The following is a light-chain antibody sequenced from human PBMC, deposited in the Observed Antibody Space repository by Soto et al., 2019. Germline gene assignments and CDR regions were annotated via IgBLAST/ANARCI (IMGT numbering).Light chain of an antibody. CDR1: SSDVGGYNY. V-gene: IGLV2-11*01. J-gene: IGLJ1*01. CDR3: CSYAGSYTSLYV. CDR2: DVS. Sequence: SVLTQPRSVSGSPGHSVTISCTGTSSDVGGYNYVSWYQQHPGKAPKLMIYDVSKRPSGVPDRFSGSKSGNTASLTISGLQAEDEADYYCCSYAGSYTSLYVFGTGTKVTVL.